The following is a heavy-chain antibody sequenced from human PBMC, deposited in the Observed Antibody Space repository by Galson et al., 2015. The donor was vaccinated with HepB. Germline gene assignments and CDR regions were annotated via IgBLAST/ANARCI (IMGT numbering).Heavy chain of an antibody. CDR1: GFSFTSHS. Sequence: SLRLSCANSGFSFTSHSMNWVRQAPGKGLEWVAYVSSGSTGKYYADSVKGRFTTSRDNAKSSLYLYMNDLRAEDTAVYYCARNPSSYDYYSMDVWGQGTTVIVSS. CDR2: VSSGSTGK. J-gene: IGHJ6*02. CDR3: ARNPSSYDYYSMDV. V-gene: IGHV3-48*01.